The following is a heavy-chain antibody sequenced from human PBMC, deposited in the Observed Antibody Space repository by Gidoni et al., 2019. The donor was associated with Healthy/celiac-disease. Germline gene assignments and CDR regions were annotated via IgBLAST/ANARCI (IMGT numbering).Heavy chain of an antibody. CDR1: GGSFSAYY. J-gene: IGHJ4*02. D-gene: IGHD6-13*01. CDR3: ARGPVYRSSSWYKPDPCYFDY. Sequence: QVQLQQWGAGLLQPSATLSLTCAVYGGSFSAYYWSWIRQPPVKGLEWIGEINHSGSTNYNPTLKSRVTIPVDTSKNQFSLKLSSVTAADTAVYYCARGPVYRSSSWYKPDPCYFDYWGQGTLVTVSS. CDR2: INHSGST. V-gene: IGHV4-34*01.